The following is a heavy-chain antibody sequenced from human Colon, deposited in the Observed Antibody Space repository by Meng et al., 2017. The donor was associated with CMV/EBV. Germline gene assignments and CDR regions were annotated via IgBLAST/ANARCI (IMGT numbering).Heavy chain of an antibody. CDR2: ISSSSSTI. Sequence: GSLRLSCAASGFTFSSYSMNWVCQAPGKGLEWVSYISSSSSTIYYADSVKGRFTISRDNAKNSLYLQMNSLRAEDTAVYYCARELVATSIYYYYGMDVWGQGTTVTVSS. CDR3: ARELVATSIYYYYGMDV. CDR1: GFTFSSYS. V-gene: IGHV3-48*04. J-gene: IGHJ6*02. D-gene: IGHD5-12*01.